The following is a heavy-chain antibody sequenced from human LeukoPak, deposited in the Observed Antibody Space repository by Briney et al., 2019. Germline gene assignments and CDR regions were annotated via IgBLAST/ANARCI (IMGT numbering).Heavy chain of an antibody. CDR2: IYYSGST. Sequence: SETLSLTCTVSGGSICSYYGSWIRQPPGKGLEWIGYIYYSGSTNYNPSLKGRVTISVNTSKNQFSLKLSSVTAADTAVYYCARRQVGGYLFDYWGQGTLVTVSS. V-gene: IGHV4-59*01. CDR3: ARRQVGGYLFDY. D-gene: IGHD3-10*01. J-gene: IGHJ4*02. CDR1: GGSICSYY.